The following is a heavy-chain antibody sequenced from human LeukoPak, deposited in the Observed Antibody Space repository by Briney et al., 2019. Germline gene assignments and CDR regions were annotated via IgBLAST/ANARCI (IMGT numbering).Heavy chain of an antibody. CDR3: ARGGYYGSGNDFRFDP. J-gene: IGHJ5*02. CDR1: GGSISSYY. D-gene: IGHD3-10*01. Sequence: PSETLSLTCTVSGGSISSYYWSWIRQPPGKGLEWIGYIYYNGSTNYNPSLKSRITISVDTSKNQFSLKLSSVTAADTAVYYCARGGYYGSGNDFRFDPWGQGTLVTVSS. CDR2: IYYNGST. V-gene: IGHV4-59*01.